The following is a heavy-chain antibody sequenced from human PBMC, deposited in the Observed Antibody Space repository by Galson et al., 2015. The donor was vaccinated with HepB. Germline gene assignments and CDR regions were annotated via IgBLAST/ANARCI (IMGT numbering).Heavy chain of an antibody. D-gene: IGHD2-15*01. CDR2: INPSGGST. CDR1: GYTFTSYY. J-gene: IGHJ4*02. V-gene: IGHV1-46*04. Sequence: SVKVSRKASGYTFTSYYMHWVRQAPGQGLEWMGIINPSGGSTSYAQKLQGRVTMTRDTSTSTVYMELSSLRSEDTAVYYCARDRAFIIPGGDPSRTRGGGSLYYFDYWGQGTLVTVSS. CDR3: ARDRAFIIPGGDPSRTRGGGSLYYFDY.